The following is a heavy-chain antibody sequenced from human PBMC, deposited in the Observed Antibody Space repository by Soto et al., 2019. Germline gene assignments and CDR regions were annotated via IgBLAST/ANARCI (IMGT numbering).Heavy chain of an antibody. CDR3: ARAYTGRLPRRADYYYAMDV. Sequence: GGSLRLSCATSGFTFSNFDMHWVRQVPGKGLEWVSAIGAARDPYYLGSVKGRFTISRENAKNSVYLQMNDLRAGDSAVYYCARAYTGRLPRRADYYYAMDVWGQGATVTVSS. CDR1: GFTFSNFD. CDR2: IGAARDP. J-gene: IGHJ6*02. D-gene: IGHD2-2*02. V-gene: IGHV3-13*05.